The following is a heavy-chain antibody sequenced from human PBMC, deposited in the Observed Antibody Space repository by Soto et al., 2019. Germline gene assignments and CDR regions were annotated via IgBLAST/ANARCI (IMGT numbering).Heavy chain of an antibody. V-gene: IGHV1-46*03. J-gene: IGHJ5*02. Sequence: ASVKVSCKASGYTFTSYYMHWGRQAPGQGLEWMGIINPSGGSTSYAQKFQGRVTMTRDTSTSTVYMELSSLRSEDTAVYYCAIDRICGGDCYPNRFDLCGQRSLVIVS. D-gene: IGHD2-21*02. CDR3: AIDRICGGDCYPNRFDL. CDR2: INPSGGST. CDR1: GYTFTSYY.